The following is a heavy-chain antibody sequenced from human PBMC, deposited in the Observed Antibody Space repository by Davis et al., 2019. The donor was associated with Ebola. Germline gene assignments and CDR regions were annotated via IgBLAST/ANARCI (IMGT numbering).Heavy chain of an antibody. J-gene: IGHJ2*01. V-gene: IGHV4-30-2*01. D-gene: IGHD3-10*01. Sequence: SWVRQPPGKGLEWIGYIYHSGSTYYNPSLKSRVTISVDRSKNQFSLKLSSVTAADTAVYYCARGWFGELLYGGWYFDLWGRGTLVTVSS. CDR3: ARGWFGELLYGGWYFDL. CDR2: IYHSGST.